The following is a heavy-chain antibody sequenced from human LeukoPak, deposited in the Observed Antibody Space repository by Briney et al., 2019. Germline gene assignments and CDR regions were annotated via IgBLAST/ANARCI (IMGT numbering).Heavy chain of an antibody. D-gene: IGHD4-17*01. V-gene: IGHV1-69*06. J-gene: IGHJ2*01. CDR1: GGTFSSYA. Sequence: VASVKVSCKASGGTFSSYAISWVRQAPGQGLEWMGGIIPIFGTANYAQKFQGRVTITADKSTSTAYTELSSLRSEDTAVYYCARGRDGDYVTLNWYFDLWGRGTLVTVSS. CDR2: IIPIFGTA. CDR3: ARGRDGDYVTLNWYFDL.